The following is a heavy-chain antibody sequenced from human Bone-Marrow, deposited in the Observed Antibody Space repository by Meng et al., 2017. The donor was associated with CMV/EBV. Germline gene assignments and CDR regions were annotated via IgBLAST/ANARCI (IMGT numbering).Heavy chain of an antibody. Sequence: SVKVSCKASGGTFSSYTISWVRQAPGQGLEWMGRIIPILGIANYAQKFQGRVTITADKSTSTAYMELSSLRSEDTAVYYCARRPYCSSTSCQNYYYYGMYVWGQGTTVTVSS. J-gene: IGHJ6*02. CDR2: IIPILGIA. D-gene: IGHD2-2*01. CDR3: ARRPYCSSTSCQNYYYYGMYV. CDR1: GGTFSSYT. V-gene: IGHV1-69*02.